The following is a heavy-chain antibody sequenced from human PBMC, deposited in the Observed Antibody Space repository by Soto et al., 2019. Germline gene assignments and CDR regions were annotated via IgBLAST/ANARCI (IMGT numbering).Heavy chain of an antibody. CDR2: IYYSGST. Sequence: SETLSLTCTVSGGSISSCDYYWSWIRQPPGKGLEWIGYIYYSGSTYYNPSLKSRVTISVDTSKNQFSLKLSSVTAADTAVYYCARGGPIFGNWFDPWGQGTLVTVSS. D-gene: IGHD3-3*01. V-gene: IGHV4-30-4*01. CDR1: GGSISSCDYY. CDR3: ARGGPIFGNWFDP. J-gene: IGHJ5*02.